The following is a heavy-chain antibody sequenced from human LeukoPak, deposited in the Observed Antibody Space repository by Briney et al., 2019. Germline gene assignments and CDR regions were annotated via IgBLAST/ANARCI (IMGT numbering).Heavy chain of an antibody. J-gene: IGHJ4*02. CDR2: IKQDGGEK. D-gene: IGHD4-23*01. Sequence: GGSLRLSCAASGFTFTCCWMSWVRQTPGKGLEWVASIKQDGGEKFYADSVKGRFTISRDNAKNSLYLQLNSLRADDTAVYYCARVPGVTRYFDSWGQGFLVTVSS. CDR1: GFTFTCCW. V-gene: IGHV3-7*01. CDR3: ARVPGVTRYFDS.